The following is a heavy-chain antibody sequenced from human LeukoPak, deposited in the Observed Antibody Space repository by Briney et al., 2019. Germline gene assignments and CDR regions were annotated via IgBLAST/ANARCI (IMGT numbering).Heavy chain of an antibody. CDR1: GGSISSGGYS. V-gene: IGHV4-30-2*01. CDR3: ARSQGMRIFGVAPFDY. Sequence: PSQTLSLTCAVSGGSISSGGYSWSWIRQPPGKGLEWIGYIYHSGSTYYNPSLKSQVTISVDTSKNQFSLKLSSVTAADTAVYYCARSQGMRIFGVAPFDYWGQGTLVTVSS. CDR2: IYHSGST. J-gene: IGHJ4*02. D-gene: IGHD3-3*01.